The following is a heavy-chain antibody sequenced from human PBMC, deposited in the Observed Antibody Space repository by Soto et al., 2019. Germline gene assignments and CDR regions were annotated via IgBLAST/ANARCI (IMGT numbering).Heavy chain of an antibody. CDR1: GGTFSSYA. J-gene: IGHJ4*02. CDR3: ARGPMIVVAFDY. CDR2: IIPIFGTA. D-gene: IGHD3-22*01. V-gene: IGHV1-69*06. Sequence: SVKVSCKASGGTFSSYAISWVRQAPGQGLEWMGGIIPIFGTANYAQKFQGRVTITADKSTSAAYMELSSLRSEDTAVYYCARGPMIVVAFDYWGQGTLVTVSS.